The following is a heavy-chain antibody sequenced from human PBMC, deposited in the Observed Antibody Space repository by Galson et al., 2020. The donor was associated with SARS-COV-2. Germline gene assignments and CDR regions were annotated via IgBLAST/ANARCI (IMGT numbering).Heavy chain of an antibody. V-gene: IGHV1-3*04. CDR3: ARRVVQAVVFDI. CDR1: GYTFSTYA. CDR2: INTGNGNP. D-gene: IGHD3-22*01. Sequence: ASVTVSCKASGYTFSTYAIHWVRQAPGQRLEWMGWINTGNGNPKYSQNFQGRVTITRDTSATTVYMEVSSLRSEDTAIYYCARRVVQAVVFDIWGQGTMVTVSS. J-gene: IGHJ3*02.